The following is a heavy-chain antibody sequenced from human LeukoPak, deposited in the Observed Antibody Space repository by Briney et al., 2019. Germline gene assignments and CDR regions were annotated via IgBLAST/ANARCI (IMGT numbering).Heavy chain of an antibody. D-gene: IGHD3-22*01. CDR2: ISWNSGSI. CDR3: AKAQYDYDSSGYRRADAFDI. J-gene: IGHJ3*02. Sequence: GGSLRLSCAASGFTFDDYAMHWVRQAPGKGLEWVSGISWNSGSIGYADSVKGRFTISRDNAKNSLYLQMNSLRAEDMALYYCAKAQYDYDSSGYRRADAFDIWGQGTMVTVSS. V-gene: IGHV3-9*03. CDR1: GFTFDDYA.